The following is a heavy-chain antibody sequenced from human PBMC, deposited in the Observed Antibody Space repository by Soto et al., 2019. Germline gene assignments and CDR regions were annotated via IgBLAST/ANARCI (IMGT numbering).Heavy chain of an antibody. Sequence: SETLSLTCTVSGGSISSGGYYWSWIRQHPGKGLEWIGYIYYSGSTYYNPSLKSRVTISVDTSKNQFSLKLSSVTAADTAVYYCARGSRVLLLWFGEPREYNWFDPWGQGTLVTVSS. V-gene: IGHV4-31*03. CDR3: ARGSRVLLLWFGEPREYNWFDP. J-gene: IGHJ5*02. CDR1: GGSISSGGYY. D-gene: IGHD3-10*01. CDR2: IYYSGST.